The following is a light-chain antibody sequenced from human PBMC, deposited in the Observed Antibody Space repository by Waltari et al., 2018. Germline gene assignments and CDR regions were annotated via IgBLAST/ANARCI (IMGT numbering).Light chain of an antibody. J-gene: IGKJ1*01. CDR2: YAS. Sequence: EIVLTQSPDFQSVTPKEKVTITCRASQSIDSNLHWYQQKQNQSPKLLIRYASQSISGVPSRFSGSRSGTDFTLTINSLEAEDAATYFCHQSSSLPWTFGQGTKVEIK. CDR3: HQSSSLPWT. V-gene: IGKV6-21*02. CDR1: QSIDSN.